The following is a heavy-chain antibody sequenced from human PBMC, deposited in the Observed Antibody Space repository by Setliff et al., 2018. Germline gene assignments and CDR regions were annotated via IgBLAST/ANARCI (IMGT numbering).Heavy chain of an antibody. D-gene: IGHD3-16*01. J-gene: IGHJ4*02. V-gene: IGHV3-23*01. Sequence: ESLKISCAASGFTFTSYAMNWVRQAPGKGLEWVSAISGSGGSTDYADSVKGRFTISRDNSKNTLYLQMNGLRAEDTAIYYCAGDPPGPHLVYTYWGQGALVTVSS. CDR2: ISGSGGST. CDR1: GFTFTSYA. CDR3: AGDPPGPHLVYTY.